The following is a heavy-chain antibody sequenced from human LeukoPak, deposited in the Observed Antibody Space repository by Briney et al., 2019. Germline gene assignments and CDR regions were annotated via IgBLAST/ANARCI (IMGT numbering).Heavy chain of an antibody. CDR2: ISAYNGNT. V-gene: IGHV1-18*01. Sequence: ASVKVSCKASGYTFTSYGISWVRQAPGQGLEWMGWISAYNGNTNYAQKLQGRVTMTTDTSTSTAYMELRSLRSDDTAVYYCARGHSSGWYGATKGGSKQYYFDYWGQGTLVTVSS. J-gene: IGHJ4*02. CDR1: GYTFTSYG. D-gene: IGHD6-19*01. CDR3: ARGHSSGWYGATKGGSKQYYFDY.